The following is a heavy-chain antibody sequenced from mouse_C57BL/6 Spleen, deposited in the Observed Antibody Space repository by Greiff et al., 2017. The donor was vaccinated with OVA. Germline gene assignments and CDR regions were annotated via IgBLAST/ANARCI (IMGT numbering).Heavy chain of an antibody. D-gene: IGHD2-12*01. CDR1: GFTFSLYT. J-gene: IGHJ1*03. Sequence: DVQLVESGGGLVKPGGSLKLSCAASGFTFSLYTMSWVRQTPEQRLEWVATLSGGGGNTYYPDSVNGRFTISRDNAKNTLYLQMNRLRAEDTCLYYGARQDYNWYVDVWGTGTTVTVAS. V-gene: IGHV5-9*01. CDR3: ARQDYNWYVDV. CDR2: LSGGGGNT.